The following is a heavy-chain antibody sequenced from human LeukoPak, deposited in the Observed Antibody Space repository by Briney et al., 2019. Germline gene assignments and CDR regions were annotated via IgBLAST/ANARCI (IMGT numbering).Heavy chain of an antibody. D-gene: IGHD6-19*01. CDR1: GGSFSGYY. CDR2: INHSGST. V-gene: IGHV4-34*01. J-gene: IGHJ5*02. CDR3: ARVYLAGAYNWFDP. Sequence: SETLSLTCAVYGGSFSGYYWSWIRQPPGKVLEWIGEINHSGSTNYNPSLKSRVTISVDTSKNQFSLKLSSVTAADTAVYYCARVYLAGAYNWFDPWGQGTLVTVSS.